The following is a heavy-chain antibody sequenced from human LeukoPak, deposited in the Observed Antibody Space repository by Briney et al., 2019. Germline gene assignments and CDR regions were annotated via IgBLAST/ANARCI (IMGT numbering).Heavy chain of an antibody. CDR1: GFTFSSYS. CDR3: ARASGYCSGGSCYEAFDI. J-gene: IGHJ3*02. CDR2: ISSSSSYI. Sequence: GGSQRLSCAASGFTFSSYSMNWVRQAPGKGLEWVSSISSSSSYIYYADSVKGRFTISRDNAKNSLYLQMNSLRAEDTAVYYCARASGYCSGGSCYEAFDIWGQGTMVTVSS. D-gene: IGHD2-15*01. V-gene: IGHV3-21*01.